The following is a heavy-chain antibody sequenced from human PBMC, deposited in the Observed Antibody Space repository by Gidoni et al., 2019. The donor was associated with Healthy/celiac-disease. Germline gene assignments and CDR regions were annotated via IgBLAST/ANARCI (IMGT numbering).Heavy chain of an antibody. J-gene: IGHJ5*02. V-gene: IGHV3-13*04. CDR3: ARGVTMVRGVTNWFDP. Sequence: EVQLLESGGGLVQPGGSLRLTCAASGFTFRSYDMHWVRQATGKGLEWVSAIGTAGDTYYPGSVKGRFTISRENAKNSLYLQMNSLRAGDTAVYYCARGVTMVRGVTNWFDPWGQGTLVTVSS. CDR1: GFTFRSYD. CDR2: IGTAGDT. D-gene: IGHD3-10*01.